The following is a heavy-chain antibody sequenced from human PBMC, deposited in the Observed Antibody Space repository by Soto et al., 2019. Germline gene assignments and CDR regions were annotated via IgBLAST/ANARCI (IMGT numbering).Heavy chain of an antibody. J-gene: IGHJ4*02. CDR1: GFTFSSYA. Sequence: GGSLRLSCAASGFTFSSYAMSWVRQAPGKGLEWVSAISGSGGSTYYADSVKGRFTISRDNSKNTLYLQMNSLRAEDTAVYYCAKDPTGVDITMIVVVPTGDYFDYWGQGTLVTVSS. V-gene: IGHV3-23*01. CDR2: ISGSGGST. D-gene: IGHD3-22*01. CDR3: AKDPTGVDITMIVVVPTGDYFDY.